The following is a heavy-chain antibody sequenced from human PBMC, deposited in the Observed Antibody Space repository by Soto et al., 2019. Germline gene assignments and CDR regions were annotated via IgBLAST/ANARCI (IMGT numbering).Heavy chain of an antibody. CDR3: ARPPLPGYSIHFNS. Sequence: VESLKISCNASGYIFIDYWIGWVRQMPGKGLEWMGIVYPRDSDTRYSPSFQGQVTISADRSTGTAFLQWRSLKASDTALYYCARPPLPGYSIHFNSWGQGTLVTVSS. D-gene: IGHD2-15*01. J-gene: IGHJ4*02. V-gene: IGHV5-51*01. CDR1: GYIFIDYW. CDR2: VYPRDSDT.